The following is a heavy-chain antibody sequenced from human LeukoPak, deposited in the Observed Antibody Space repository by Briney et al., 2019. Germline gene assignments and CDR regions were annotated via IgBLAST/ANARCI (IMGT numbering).Heavy chain of an antibody. J-gene: IGHJ4*02. CDR1: GYTFRSYA. CDR3: ARVECSSTTCYDDY. Sequence: ASVKVSCKTSGYTFRSYAICWVRQAPGQGLERMGWINVYNGYTNYARNFQGRVTMTTDTSTSTAYMEVRSLRSDDTAVYYCARVECSSTTCYDDYWGQGTLVIVSS. CDR2: INVYNGYT. D-gene: IGHD2-2*01. V-gene: IGHV1-18*01.